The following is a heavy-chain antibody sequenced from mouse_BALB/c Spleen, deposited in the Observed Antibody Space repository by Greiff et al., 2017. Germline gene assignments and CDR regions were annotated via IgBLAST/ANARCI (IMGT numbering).Heavy chain of an antibody. CDR1: GFNIKDTY. CDR3: ARSGYYGGFAY. Sequence: VQLQQSGAELVKPGASVKLSCTASGFNIKDTYMHWVKQRPEQGLEWIGRIDPANGNTKYDPKFQGKVTITADTSSNTAYLQLSSLTSEDTAVYYCARSGYYGGFAYWGQGTLVTVSA. J-gene: IGHJ3*01. D-gene: IGHD2-3*01. V-gene: IGHV14-3*02. CDR2: IDPANGNT.